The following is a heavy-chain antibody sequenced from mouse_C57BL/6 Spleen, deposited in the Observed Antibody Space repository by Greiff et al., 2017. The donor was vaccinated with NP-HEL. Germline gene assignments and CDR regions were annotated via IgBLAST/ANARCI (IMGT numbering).Heavy chain of an antibody. CDR1: GFNIKDDY. CDR2: IDPENGDT. J-gene: IGHJ3*01. CDR3: TTSENFWFAY. V-gene: IGHV14-4*01. Sequence: VQLQQSGAELVRPGASVKLSCTASGFNIKDDYMHWVKQRPEQGLEWIGWIDPENGDTDYASKFQGKATITADTSSNTAYLQLSSLTSEDTAVYYCTTSENFWFAYWGQGTLVTVSA.